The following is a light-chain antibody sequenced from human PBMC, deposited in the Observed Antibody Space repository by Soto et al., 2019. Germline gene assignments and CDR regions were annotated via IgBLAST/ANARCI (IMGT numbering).Light chain of an antibody. J-gene: IGKJ2*01. Sequence: IVLTQSPGTLSLSPGERATLSCRASQSVASRALAWYQQKPGQAPRLLMYSASKRATGIPDRFSGSGSGTDVTLTISRLEPEDFAVVYCQQYGSSPPMYTFGQGTKLEIK. CDR1: QSVASRA. V-gene: IGKV3-20*01. CDR3: QQYGSSPPMYT. CDR2: SAS.